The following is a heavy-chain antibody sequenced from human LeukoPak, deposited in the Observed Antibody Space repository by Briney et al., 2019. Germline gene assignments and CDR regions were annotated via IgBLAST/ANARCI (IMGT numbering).Heavy chain of an antibody. V-gene: IGHV5-51*01. CDR3: AGPTSSSWLRFDY. Sequence: GESLKISCKGSGYSSTSYWIGWVRQMPGKGLEWMGIIYPGDSDTRYSPSFQGQVTISADKSISTAYLQWSSLKASDTAMYYCAGPTSSSWLRFDYWGQGTLVTVSS. CDR2: IYPGDSDT. J-gene: IGHJ4*02. D-gene: IGHD6-13*01. CDR1: GYSSTSYW.